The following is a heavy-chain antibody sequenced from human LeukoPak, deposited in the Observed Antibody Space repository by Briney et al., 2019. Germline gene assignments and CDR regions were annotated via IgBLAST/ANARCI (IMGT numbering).Heavy chain of an antibody. CDR2: IRYDGSNK. CDR3: AKKSSSSWPFDY. CDR1: GFTFSSYG. D-gene: IGHD6-13*01. Sequence: PGGSLRLSCAASGFTFSSYGMHWVRQAPGKGLEWVAFIRYDGSNKYYADSVKGRFTISRDNSKNTLYLQMNSLRAEDTAVYYCAKKSSSSWPFDYWGQGTLVTASS. J-gene: IGHJ4*02. V-gene: IGHV3-30*02.